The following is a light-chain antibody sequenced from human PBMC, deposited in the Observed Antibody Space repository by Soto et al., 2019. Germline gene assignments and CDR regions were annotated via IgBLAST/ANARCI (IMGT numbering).Light chain of an antibody. Sequence: DIQITQSPSTLSSSLLDIVTITCRASQGISSWLAWYQQKPGKAPKLLIYAASSLQSGVPSRFSGSGSGTDFTLTISSLQPEDFATYYCQQANSFPITFGQGTRLEIK. V-gene: IGKV1-12*01. J-gene: IGKJ5*01. CDR1: QGISSW. CDR2: AAS. CDR3: QQANSFPIT.